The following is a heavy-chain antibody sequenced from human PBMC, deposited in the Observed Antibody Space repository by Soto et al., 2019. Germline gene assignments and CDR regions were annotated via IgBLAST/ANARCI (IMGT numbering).Heavy chain of an antibody. CDR1: SGSISSSNW. CDR2: IYHSGST. V-gene: IGHV4-4*02. CDR3: ARGSHYDFWSGYHHGNYYYYMDV. J-gene: IGHJ6*03. Sequence: PSETLSLTCAVSSGSISSSNWWSWVRQPPGKGLEWIGDIYHSGSTNYNPSLKSRVTISVDKSKNQFSLKLSSVTAADTAVYYCARGSHYDFWSGYHHGNYYYYMDVWGKGTTVTVSS. D-gene: IGHD3-3*01.